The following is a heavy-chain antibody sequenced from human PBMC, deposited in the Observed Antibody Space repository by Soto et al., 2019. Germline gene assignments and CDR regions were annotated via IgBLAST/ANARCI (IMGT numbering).Heavy chain of an antibody. CDR2: IDPSDSYT. V-gene: IGHV5-10-1*01. J-gene: IGHJ6*02. Sequence: PGESLKISCKGSGYSFTSYCIDWVRQMPGKGLEWMGRIDPSDSYTNYSPSFQGHVTISADKSISTAYLQWSSLKASDTAMYYCARTSMQSRGYSYGHGGMDVWGQGTTVTVSS. CDR1: GYSFTSYC. D-gene: IGHD5-18*01. CDR3: ARTSMQSRGYSYGHGGMDV.